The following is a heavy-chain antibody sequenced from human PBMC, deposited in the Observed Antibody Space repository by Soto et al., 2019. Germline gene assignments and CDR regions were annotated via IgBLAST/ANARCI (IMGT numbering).Heavy chain of an antibody. CDR1: GGSISSSNW. J-gene: IGHJ4*02. CDR2: IYHSGSS. V-gene: IGHV4-4*02. CDR3: ARGRLVPAVNFDY. Sequence: SETLSLTCAVSGGSISSSNWWNWVRQAPGKGLEWIGEIYHSGSSFYNPSLKSRVTISVDGSKNQFSLKVNSVTAADTAVYYCARGRLVPAVNFDYWRQGALDTVSS. D-gene: IGHD2-2*01.